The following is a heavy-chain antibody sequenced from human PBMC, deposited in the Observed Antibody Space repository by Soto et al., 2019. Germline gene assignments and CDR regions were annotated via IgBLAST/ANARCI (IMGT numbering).Heavy chain of an antibody. Sequence: QVQLVESGGGVVQPGRSLRLSCAASGFTFSSYAMHWVRQAPGKGLEWVAVISYDGSNKYYADSVKGRFTISRDNSKNTLYLQMNSLRAEDTAVYYCARSFSAAAGTGWYFDLWGRGTLVTVSS. J-gene: IGHJ2*01. V-gene: IGHV3-30-3*01. CDR3: ARSFSAAAGTGWYFDL. CDR2: ISYDGSNK. D-gene: IGHD6-13*01. CDR1: GFTFSSYA.